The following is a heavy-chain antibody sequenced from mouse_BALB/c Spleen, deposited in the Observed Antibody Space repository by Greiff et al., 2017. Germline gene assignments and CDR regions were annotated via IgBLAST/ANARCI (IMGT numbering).Heavy chain of an antibody. Sequence: VQLQQSGAELVRPGSSVKISCKASGYAFSSYWMNWVKQRPGQGLEWIGQIYPGDGDTNYNGKFKGKATLTADKSSSTAYMQLSSLTSEDSAVYFCARDYRYDEGAMDYWGQGTSVTVAS. CDR2: IYPGDGDT. CDR3: ARDYRYDEGAMDY. J-gene: IGHJ4*01. V-gene: IGHV1-80*01. CDR1: GYAFSSYW. D-gene: IGHD2-14*01.